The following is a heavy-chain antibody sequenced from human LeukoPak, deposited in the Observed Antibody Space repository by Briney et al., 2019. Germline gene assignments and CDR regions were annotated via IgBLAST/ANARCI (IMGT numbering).Heavy chain of an antibody. J-gene: IGHJ4*02. CDR1: GFTFNTYS. D-gene: IGHD6-13*01. V-gene: IGHV3-21*01. Sequence: GGSLRLSCAASGFTFNTYSMNWVRQAPGKGLEWVSSISSSSTYIYYPDSVKGRFTISRDNAKNSLYLQMNSLRAEDTAVYYCASSGIAAPDYWGQGTLVTVSS. CDR2: ISSSSTYI. CDR3: ASSGIAAPDY.